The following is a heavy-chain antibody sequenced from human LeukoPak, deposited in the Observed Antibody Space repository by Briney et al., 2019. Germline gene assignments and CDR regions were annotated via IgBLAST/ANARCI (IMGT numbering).Heavy chain of an antibody. CDR1: GFTLSSYA. V-gene: IGHV3-23*01. Sequence: GGSLRLSCAASGFTLSSYAISWVRQAPGKGLDWVSAISGSGGSTYYADSVKGRFTISRDNSKNTLYLQMNSLRAEDTDVYYCAKSRSGYSPQYYFDYWGQGTLVTVSS. D-gene: IGHD3-3*01. CDR3: AKSRSGYSPQYYFDY. CDR2: ISGSGGST. J-gene: IGHJ4*02.